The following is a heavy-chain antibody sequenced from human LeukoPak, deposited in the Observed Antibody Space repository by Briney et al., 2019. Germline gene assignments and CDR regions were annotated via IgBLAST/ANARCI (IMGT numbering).Heavy chain of an antibody. CDR1: GFTFSSYA. Sequence: GGSLRLSRAASGFTFSSYAMSWVRQAAGKWLVWVSRINGDGSSTIYADSVKGRFTISRDNAKNTVYLQMNSLRAEDTAVYYCTSRTLSWGQGTLVTVSS. D-gene: IGHD1-14*01. J-gene: IGHJ5*02. V-gene: IGHV3-74*01. CDR3: TSRTLS. CDR2: INGDGSST.